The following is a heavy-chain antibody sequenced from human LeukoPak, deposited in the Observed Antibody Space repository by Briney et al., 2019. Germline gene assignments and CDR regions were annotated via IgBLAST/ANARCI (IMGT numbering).Heavy chain of an antibody. Sequence: PGGSLRLSCAVSGFSFSNYWMHWVRQAPGKGLEWVANIKQDGSGEHYVDSVKGRFTISRDNAKNSVYLQMNSLRAEDTAVYYCARDDPYGMDVWGQGTTVTVSS. CDR1: GFSFSNYW. CDR3: ARDDPYGMDV. J-gene: IGHJ6*02. CDR2: IKQDGSGE. V-gene: IGHV3-7*03.